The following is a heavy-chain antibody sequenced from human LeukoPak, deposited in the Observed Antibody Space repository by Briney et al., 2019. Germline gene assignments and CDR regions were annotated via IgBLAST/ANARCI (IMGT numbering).Heavy chain of an antibody. J-gene: IGHJ5*02. Sequence: ASVKVSCKASGYTFTSYGISWVRQAPGQGLEWMGWISAYNGNTNYAQKLQGRVTMTTDTSTSTAYMELRSLRSDDTAVYYCARLYCSITSCYAHDRWFDPWGQGTLVTVSS. D-gene: IGHD2-2*01. CDR2: ISAYNGNT. V-gene: IGHV1-18*01. CDR1: GYTFTSYG. CDR3: ARLYCSITSCYAHDRWFDP.